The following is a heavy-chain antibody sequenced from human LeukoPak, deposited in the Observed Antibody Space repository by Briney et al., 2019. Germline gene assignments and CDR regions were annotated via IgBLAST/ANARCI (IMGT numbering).Heavy chain of an antibody. CDR1: GFTFNNYE. CDR3: AKDPWNTAVANTNGWFDP. Sequence: PGGSLRLSCAASGFTFNNYEMNWVRRAPGKGLEWVSSISGSGGNTYYAQSVKGRFSISRDNSKNTLNLQMDSLRADDTALYFCAKDPWNTAVANTNGWFDPWGQGTLVTVSS. D-gene: IGHD6-19*01. V-gene: IGHV3-23*01. CDR2: ISGSGGNT. J-gene: IGHJ5*02.